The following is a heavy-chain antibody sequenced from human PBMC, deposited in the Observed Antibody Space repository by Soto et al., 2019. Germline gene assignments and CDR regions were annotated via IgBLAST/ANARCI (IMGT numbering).Heavy chain of an antibody. CDR3: ARDNLRLGFGY. V-gene: IGHV4-31*03. D-gene: IGHD3-16*01. CDR2: IYYSGST. CDR1: GGSISSGGYY. J-gene: IGHJ4*02. Sequence: QVQLQESGPGLVKPSQTLSLTCTVSGGSISSGGYYWSWIRQHPGKGLEWIGCIYYSGSTDYNASLKSRVTISLDTSKNHFSLNLTSVTAADTAVYYCARDNLRLGFGYWGQGTLVSVSS.